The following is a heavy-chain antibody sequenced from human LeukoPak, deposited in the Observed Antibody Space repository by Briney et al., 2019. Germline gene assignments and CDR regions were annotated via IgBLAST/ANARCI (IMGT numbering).Heavy chain of an antibody. CDR3: ARAHDSSGYYPYYYYYMDV. Sequence: SETLSLTCTVSDGSISSYYWSWIRQPPGKGLEWIGRIYTSGSTNYNPSLKSRVTISVDTSKNQFSLKLSSVTAADTAVYYCARAHDSSGYYPYYYYYMDVWGKGTTVTVSS. CDR2: IYTSGST. CDR1: DGSISSYY. V-gene: IGHV4-4*08. J-gene: IGHJ6*03. D-gene: IGHD3-22*01.